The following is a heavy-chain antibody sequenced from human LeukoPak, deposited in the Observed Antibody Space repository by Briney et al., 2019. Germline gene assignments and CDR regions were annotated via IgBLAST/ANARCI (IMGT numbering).Heavy chain of an antibody. D-gene: IGHD6-19*01. J-gene: IGHJ4*02. CDR2: ISGGGGST. CDR3: AKGDRTQWLTHTYDY. CDR1: GFTFSSYA. V-gene: IGHV3-23*01. Sequence: QPGGSLRLSCAASGFTFSSYAMSWVRQAPGKGLEWVSAISGGGGSTYYADSVKGRFTISRDNTKNTLYLQMNSLRAEDTAVYYCAKGDRTQWLTHTYDYWGQGTLVTVSS.